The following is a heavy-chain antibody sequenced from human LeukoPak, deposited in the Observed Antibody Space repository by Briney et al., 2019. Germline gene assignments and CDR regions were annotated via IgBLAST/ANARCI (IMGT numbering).Heavy chain of an antibody. V-gene: IGHV3-49*03. CDR2: IRTKTYGGTT. CDR1: GFTFGDYA. CDR3: TSNHDSSGYTPDY. Sequence: HPGGSLRLSCTVSGFTFGDYAMSWIRQAPGKGLEWVGFIRTKTYGGTTEYAASVKGRFTISRDDSKSIAYLQMNSLKTEDTALYYCTSNHDSSGYTPDYWGQGTLVTVSS. J-gene: IGHJ4*02. D-gene: IGHD3-22*01.